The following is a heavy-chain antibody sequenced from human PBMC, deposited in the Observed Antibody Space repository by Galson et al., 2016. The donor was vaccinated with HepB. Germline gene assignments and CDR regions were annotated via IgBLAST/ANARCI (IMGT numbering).Heavy chain of an antibody. V-gene: IGHV6-1*01. D-gene: IGHD1-1*01. J-gene: IGHJ4*02. CDR3: ARDSPGNSFFDY. CDR1: GDSVSSNSGV. CDR2: TYYRSKWYN. Sequence: CAISGDSVSSNSGVWNWIRQSPSRGLEWLGRTYYRSKWYNHYAESVESRITINPDTSKNQFSLHLNSVTPEDTAVYYCARDSPGNSFFDYWGQGILVTVSS.